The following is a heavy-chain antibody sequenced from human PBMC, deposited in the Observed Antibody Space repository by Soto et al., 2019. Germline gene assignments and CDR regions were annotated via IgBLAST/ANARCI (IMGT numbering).Heavy chain of an antibody. Sequence: GSLRLSCAASGFTFSDHYMDWVRQAPGKGLEWVGRTRNAANSFSTQYAASVKGRFTISRDGSKSSLYLQMNSLKTEDTAVYYCTTNLRFLEWFGFSSLYSSSPAFDYWGQGTLVTVSS. D-gene: IGHD3-3*01. CDR2: TRNAANSFST. J-gene: IGHJ4*02. CDR1: GFTFSDHY. CDR3: TTNLRFLEWFGFSSLYSSSPAFDY. V-gene: IGHV3-72*01.